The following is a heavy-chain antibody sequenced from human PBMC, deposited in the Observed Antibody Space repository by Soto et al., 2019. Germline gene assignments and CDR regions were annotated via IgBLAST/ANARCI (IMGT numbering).Heavy chain of an antibody. J-gene: IGHJ5*02. V-gene: IGHV4-31*03. Sequence: SETLSLTCTVSGGSISSGGYCWSWIRQHPGKGLEWIGYIYYSVSTYYNPSLKSRVTISVDTSKNQFSLKLSSVTAADTAVYYCARSHSDDIVVVPAAYDGGNWFDPWGQGTLVTVSS. D-gene: IGHD2-2*01. CDR2: IYYSVST. CDR3: ARSHSDDIVVVPAAYDGGNWFDP. CDR1: GGSISSGGYC.